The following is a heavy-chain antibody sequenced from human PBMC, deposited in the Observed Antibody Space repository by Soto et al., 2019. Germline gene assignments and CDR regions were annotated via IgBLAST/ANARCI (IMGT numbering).Heavy chain of an antibody. Sequence: SETLSLTCTVSCGSMNSDYWSWIRQPAGKGLEWIGHIYYTGTTKYNPSLKSRVTMSVDTSKNQISLKLSSVTAADTAVYYCARDKITMIRGIIIWLDPWGQGTPVTVS. CDR2: IYYTGTT. V-gene: IGHV4-4*07. D-gene: IGHD3-10*01. CDR1: CGSMNSDY. J-gene: IGHJ5*02. CDR3: ARDKITMIRGIIIWLDP.